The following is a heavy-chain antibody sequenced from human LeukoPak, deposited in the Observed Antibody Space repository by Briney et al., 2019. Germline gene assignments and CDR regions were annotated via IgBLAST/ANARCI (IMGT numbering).Heavy chain of an antibody. Sequence: SETLSLTCTVSGGSISSYYWSWIRQPQGKGLEWVGYIYYSGSTNYNPSLKSRVTKSVDTSKNQFSLKLSSVTAADTAVYYCARAGAGSYVFDIWGQGTMVTVSS. D-gene: IGHD1-26*01. CDR1: GGSISSYY. V-gene: IGHV4-59*01. CDR2: IYYSGST. CDR3: ARAGAGSYVFDI. J-gene: IGHJ3*02.